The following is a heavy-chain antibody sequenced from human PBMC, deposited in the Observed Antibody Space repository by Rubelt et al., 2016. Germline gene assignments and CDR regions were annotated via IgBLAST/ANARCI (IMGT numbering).Heavy chain of an antibody. CDR3: ASADYDFWSGSDRNWFDP. D-gene: IGHD3-3*01. J-gene: IGHJ5*02. CDR2: FDPEDGET. V-gene: IGHV1-24*01. CDR1: GYTLTELS. Sequence: QVQLVQSGAEVKKPGASVKVSCKVSGYTLTELSMHWVRQAPGKGLEWMGGFDPEDGETIYAQKFQGRVTMTEDTSTDTAYMELSSLRSEDTAVYYCASADYDFWSGSDRNWFDPWGQGTLVTVSS.